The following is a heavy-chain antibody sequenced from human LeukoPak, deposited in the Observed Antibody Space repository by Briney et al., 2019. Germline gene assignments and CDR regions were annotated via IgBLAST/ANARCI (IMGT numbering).Heavy chain of an antibody. CDR2: IYYSGET. Sequence: PSGTLSLTCTVSGGYISSDYWFWIRQSPEKGLEWIGYIYYSGETNYNPPLKSRVTISVDTSKKQFSLRLTSVTAADTAVYYCARGRGYYDAFDTWGQGTMVTVSS. J-gene: IGHJ3*02. D-gene: IGHD3-22*01. CDR3: ARGRGYYDAFDT. V-gene: IGHV4-59*12. CDR1: GGYISSDY.